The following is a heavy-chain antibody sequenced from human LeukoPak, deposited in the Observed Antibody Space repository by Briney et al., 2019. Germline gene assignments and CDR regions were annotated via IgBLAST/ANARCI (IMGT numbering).Heavy chain of an antibody. CDR2: IYPGDSDT. CDR1: GYSFSNYW. J-gene: IGHJ4*02. CDR3: ARRPYCTSDSCYRNFEY. V-gene: IGHV5-51*01. Sequence: GASLQISCKGSGYSFSNYWIAWVRQLPGKGLEWMGIIYPGDSDTRYSPSSQGQVTISADKSISTAYLQWSSLKASDTAVYYCARRPYCTSDSCYRNFEYWGQGTLVTVSS. D-gene: IGHD2-15*01.